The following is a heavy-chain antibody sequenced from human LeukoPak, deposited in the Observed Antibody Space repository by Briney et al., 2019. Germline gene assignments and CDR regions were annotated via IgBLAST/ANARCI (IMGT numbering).Heavy chain of an antibody. CDR2: IRSKAYGGTT. CDR3: TNSPGYCTNGVCYTVDY. J-gene: IGHJ4*02. V-gene: IGHV3-49*04. CDR1: GFTFGDYA. D-gene: IGHD2-8*01. Sequence: GGSLRLSCTASGFTFGDYAMSWVRQAPGKGLEWVGFIRSKAYGGTTEYAASVKGRFTISRDDSKSIAYPQMNSLKTEDTAVYYCTNSPGYCTNGVCYTVDYWGQGTLVTVSS.